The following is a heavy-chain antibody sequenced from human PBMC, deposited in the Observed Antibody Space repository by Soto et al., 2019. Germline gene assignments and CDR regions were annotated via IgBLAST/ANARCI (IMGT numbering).Heavy chain of an antibody. CDR2: IYYSGST. CDR1: GGSISSGGYY. J-gene: IGHJ5*02. CDR3: ARGGVWGSYRSVLNWFDP. V-gene: IGHV4-31*03. D-gene: IGHD3-16*02. Sequence: PSETLSLTCTVSGGSISSGGYYWSWIRQHPGKGLEWIGYIYYSGSTYYNPSLKSRVTISVDTSKNQFSLKLSSVTAADTAVYYCARGGVWGSYRSVLNWFDPWGQGTRVTVSS.